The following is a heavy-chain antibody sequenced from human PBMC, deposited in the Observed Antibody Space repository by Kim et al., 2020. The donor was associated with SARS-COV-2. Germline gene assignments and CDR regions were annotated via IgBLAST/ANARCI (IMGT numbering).Heavy chain of an antibody. CDR2: ISSSSSYI. CDR3: ARDLDYTTMAHPGY. D-gene: IGHD5-18*01. V-gene: IGHV3-21*01. CDR1: GFTFSSYS. J-gene: IGHJ4*02. Sequence: GGSLRLSCAASGFTFSSYSMNWVRQAPGKGLEWVSSISSSSSYIYYADSVRGRFTISRDNAKNSLYLQMNNLRDEDTAVYYCARDLDYTTMAHPGYWGQGTLVTVSS.